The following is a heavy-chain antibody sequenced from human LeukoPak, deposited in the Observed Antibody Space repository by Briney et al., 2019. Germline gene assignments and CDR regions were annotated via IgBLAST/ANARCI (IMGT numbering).Heavy chain of an antibody. CDR1: GDSISTYY. CDR2: VYYSGTT. Sequence: SETLSLTCTVSGDSISTYYWTWIRQPPGEGPEWIGYVYYSGTTNYNPSLKSRVTISVDTSKNHFSLKLTSVTAADTAVYYCARGIGSGYTDDWGHGTLVTVSS. D-gene: IGHD3-22*01. V-gene: IGHV4-59*12. J-gene: IGHJ4*01. CDR3: ARGIGSGYTDD.